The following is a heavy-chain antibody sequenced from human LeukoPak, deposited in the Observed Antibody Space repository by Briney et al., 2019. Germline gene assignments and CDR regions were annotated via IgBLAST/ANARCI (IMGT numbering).Heavy chain of an antibody. J-gene: IGHJ4*02. CDR3: VTSYGDYLPFDY. V-gene: IGHV3-30-3*01. Sequence: PGGSLRLSCAASGFTFSSYAMHWVRQAPGKGLEWVAVISYDGSNKYYADSVKGRFTISRDNSKNTLYLQMNSLRAEDTAVYYCVTSYGDYLPFDYWGQGTLVTVSS. CDR1: GFTFSSYA. CDR2: ISYDGSNK. D-gene: IGHD4-17*01.